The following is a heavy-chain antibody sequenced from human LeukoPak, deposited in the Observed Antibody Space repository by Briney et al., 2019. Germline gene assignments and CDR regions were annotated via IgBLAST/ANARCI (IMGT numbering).Heavy chain of an antibody. V-gene: IGHV4-39*07. CDR1: GGSISSGSYY. CDR3: ARGRGTVPPDY. D-gene: IGHD4-17*01. CDR2: IYYSGST. J-gene: IGHJ4*02. Sequence: SETLSLTCTVSGGSISSGSYYWGWIRQPPGKGLEWIGSIYYSGSTYYNPSLKSRVTISVDTSKNQFSLKLSSVTAADTAVYYCARGRGTVPPDYWGQGTLVTVSS.